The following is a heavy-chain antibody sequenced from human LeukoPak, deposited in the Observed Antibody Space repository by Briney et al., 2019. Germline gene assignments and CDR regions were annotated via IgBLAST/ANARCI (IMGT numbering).Heavy chain of an antibody. V-gene: IGHV1-69*13. Sequence: SVKVSCKASGYTFTSYAISWVRQAPGQGLEWMGGIIPIFGTANYAQKFQGRVTITADESTSTAYMELSSLRSEDTAVYYCARGPYYYYGMDVWGQGTTVTVSS. CDR1: GYTFTSYA. CDR3: ARGPYYYYGMDV. CDR2: IIPIFGTA. J-gene: IGHJ6*02.